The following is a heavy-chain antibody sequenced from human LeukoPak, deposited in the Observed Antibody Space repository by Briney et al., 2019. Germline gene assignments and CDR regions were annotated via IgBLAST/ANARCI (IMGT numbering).Heavy chain of an antibody. CDR1: GGSISSSNW. Sequence: SETLSLTCAVSGGSISSSNWWSWVRQPPGKGLEWIGEIYHSGSTNYNPSLKSRATIPVDKSKNQFSLKLSSVTAADTAVYYCARDLATVVTPHAFDIWGQGTMVTVSS. D-gene: IGHD4-23*01. V-gene: IGHV4-4*02. CDR2: IYHSGST. CDR3: ARDLATVVTPHAFDI. J-gene: IGHJ3*02.